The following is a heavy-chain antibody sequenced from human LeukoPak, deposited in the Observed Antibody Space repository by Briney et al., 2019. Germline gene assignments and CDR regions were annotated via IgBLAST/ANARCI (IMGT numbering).Heavy chain of an antibody. CDR3: ARAATTGTTDY. CDR1: GFTFSNYW. V-gene: IGHV3-7*01. Sequence: PGGSLRLSCAASGFTFSNYWMSWVRQVPGKGLEWVANINQDGGETYYVDSVQGRFTISRDNAKNSLYLQMNSLRAEDTALCSCARAATTGTTDYWGQGTLLTVSS. D-gene: IGHD1-1*01. J-gene: IGHJ4*02. CDR2: INQDGGET.